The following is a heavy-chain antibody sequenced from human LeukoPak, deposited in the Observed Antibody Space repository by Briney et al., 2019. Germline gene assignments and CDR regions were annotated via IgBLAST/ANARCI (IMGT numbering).Heavy chain of an antibody. V-gene: IGHV3-23*01. Sequence: GGSLRPSCAATGFTFGSYAMYWVRQAPGKGLEWVSGIFGSGGSAHYADSVKGRFTISRDNSKNTVYLQMDSLRAEDTAIYYCAKTTTGYSSGRYPAWPIDYWGQGTLVTVSS. J-gene: IGHJ4*02. CDR1: GFTFGSYA. D-gene: IGHD2-15*01. CDR2: IFGSGGSA. CDR3: AKTTTGYSSGRYPAWPIDY.